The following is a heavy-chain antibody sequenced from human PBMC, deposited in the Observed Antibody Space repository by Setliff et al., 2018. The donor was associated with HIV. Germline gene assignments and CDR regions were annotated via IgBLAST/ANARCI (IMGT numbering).Heavy chain of an antibody. V-gene: IGHV4-39*07. J-gene: IGHJ3*02. Sequence: SETLSLTCTVSGGSISSYYWAWIRQPPGKGLEWIGTIYYSGSTYYNPSLKSRVTISVDTSKNQFSLRVNSVTAADTAVYYCARSLVPSGYYYGRHAFDIWGQGTKVTVSS. CDR1: GGSISSYY. D-gene: IGHD3-22*01. CDR2: IYYSGST. CDR3: ARSLVPSGYYYGRHAFDI.